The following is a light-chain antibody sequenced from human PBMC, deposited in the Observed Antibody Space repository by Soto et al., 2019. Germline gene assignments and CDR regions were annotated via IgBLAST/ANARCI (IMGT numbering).Light chain of an antibody. V-gene: IGKV1-17*01. CDR2: AAS. Sequence: DIQMTQSPSSLSASVGDRVTITCRASQGIRYGLGWDQQKPGKAPKRLIYAASSLQSGVPSRFSSSGSRTEFTHTISSLQPEDFATYYCLQHNSYPYTFGQGTKLEIK. CDR3: LQHNSYPYT. J-gene: IGKJ2*01. CDR1: QGIRYG.